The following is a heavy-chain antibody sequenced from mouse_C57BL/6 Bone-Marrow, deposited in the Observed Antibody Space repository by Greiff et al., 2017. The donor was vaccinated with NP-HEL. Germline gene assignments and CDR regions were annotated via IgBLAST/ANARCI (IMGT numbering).Heavy chain of an antibody. CDR1: GYTFTSYW. D-gene: IGHD2-1*01. J-gene: IGHJ2*01. CDR2: IHPSDSDT. CDR3: AIGRAIYPHYFDD. V-gene: IGHV1-74*01. Sequence: VQLQQPGAELVKPGASVKVSCKASGYTFTSYWMHWVKQRPGQGLEWIGRIHPSDSDTNYNQKFKGKATLTVYKSSSTAYMQLISLTSEDTAVDDCAIGRAIYPHYFDDWGQGTTLTVSS.